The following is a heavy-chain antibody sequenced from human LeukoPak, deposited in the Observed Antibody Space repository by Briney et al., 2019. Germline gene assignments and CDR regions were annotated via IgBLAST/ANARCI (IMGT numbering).Heavy chain of an antibody. CDR1: GFTFSSYA. CDR3: ARAEPLREYFFDY. CDR2: ISYNGGTT. Sequence: GGSLRLSCAASGFTFSSYAMHWVRQAPGKGLEYVSGISYNGGTTDYANSVKGRFTISRDNSKNTLYLQMGSLRAEDMAVYYCARAEPLREYFFDYWGQGTLVTVSS. V-gene: IGHV3-64*01. D-gene: IGHD1-26*01. J-gene: IGHJ4*02.